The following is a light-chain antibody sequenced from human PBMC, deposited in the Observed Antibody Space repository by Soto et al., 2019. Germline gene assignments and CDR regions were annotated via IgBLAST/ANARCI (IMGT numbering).Light chain of an antibody. J-gene: IGLJ3*02. CDR2: SNN. CDR3: AAWDDSLKGWV. Sequence: QSVLTQPPSASGTPGQRVTISCSGSSSNIGSGTVNWYQQLPGTAPKLLIYSNNQPPSGVPDRFSGSKSGTSASLAISGLQSEDEADYYCAAWDDSLKGWVFGGGTKLTVL. V-gene: IGLV1-44*01. CDR1: SSNIGSGT.